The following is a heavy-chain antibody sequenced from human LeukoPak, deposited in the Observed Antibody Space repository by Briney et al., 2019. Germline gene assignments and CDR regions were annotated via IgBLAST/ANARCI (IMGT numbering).Heavy chain of an antibody. Sequence: GGSLRLSCAASGFTFSSYWMHWVRQAPGKGLVWVSRINTDGSSTSYADSVKGRFTISRDNAKNTLYLQMNSLRAEDTAVYYCARTGRGYYDSSGYYGYYYYYMDVWGKGTTVTVSS. J-gene: IGHJ6*03. D-gene: IGHD3-22*01. CDR2: INTDGSST. V-gene: IGHV3-74*01. CDR3: ARTGRGYYDSSGYYGYYYYYMDV. CDR1: GFTFSSYW.